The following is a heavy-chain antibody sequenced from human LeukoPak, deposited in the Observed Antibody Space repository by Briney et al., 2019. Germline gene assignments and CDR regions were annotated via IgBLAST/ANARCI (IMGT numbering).Heavy chain of an antibody. Sequence: PGGSLRLSCAASGLSFTNFAMSWVRQAPGKGLEGVSSVSGSGANTYHADSVRGRFTISRDNSNNTLYLQMNSLRDEVTATYYCASRRYGDYPFDYWGQGTLVTVSS. D-gene: IGHD4-17*01. CDR1: GLSFTNFA. V-gene: IGHV3-23*01. CDR2: VSGSGANT. CDR3: ASRRYGDYPFDY. J-gene: IGHJ4*02.